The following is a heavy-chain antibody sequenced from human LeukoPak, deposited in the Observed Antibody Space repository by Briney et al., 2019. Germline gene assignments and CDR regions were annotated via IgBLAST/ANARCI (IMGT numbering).Heavy chain of an antibody. V-gene: IGHV4-34*01. CDR3: ARLSRKRRLQLKFSYYYYYYMDV. J-gene: IGHJ6*03. CDR1: GGPFSGYY. Sequence: PSETLSLTCAVYGGPFSGYYWSWIHQPPGKGLEWIGEINHSGSTNYNPSLKSRVTISVDTSKNQFSLKLSSVTAADTAVYYCARLSRKRRLQLKFSYYYYYYMDVWGKGTTVTVSS. D-gene: IGHD5-24*01. CDR2: INHSGST.